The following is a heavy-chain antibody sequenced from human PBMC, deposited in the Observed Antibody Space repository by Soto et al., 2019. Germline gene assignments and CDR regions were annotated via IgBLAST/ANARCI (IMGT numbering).Heavy chain of an antibody. Sequence: QVQLQQWGAGLLKPSETLSLTCAVYGGSFSGYYWSWIRQPPGKGLEWIGEINHSGSTNYNPSLKGRVTISVVTSKNQYSLKLISVTAADTAVYYCAILYNIAARRAGRGWFAPWVQGTLVTVSS. CDR1: GGSFSGYY. V-gene: IGHV4-34*01. CDR3: AILYNIAARRAGRGWFAP. CDR2: INHSGST. J-gene: IGHJ5*02. D-gene: IGHD6-6*01.